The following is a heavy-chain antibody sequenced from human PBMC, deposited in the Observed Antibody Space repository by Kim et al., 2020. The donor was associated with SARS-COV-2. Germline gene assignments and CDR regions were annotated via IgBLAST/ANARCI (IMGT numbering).Heavy chain of an antibody. Sequence: GGSLRLSCAASGFTFSTYWMHWVRQAPGKGLVWVSRIKSDGSRTSYADSVKGRFTISRDNAKNTLYLQMNSLRAEDTAVYYCARDQDCSGAGCYVPGMDVWGQGTTVTVSS. CDR1: GFTFSTYW. V-gene: IGHV3-74*01. CDR2: IKSDGSRT. CDR3: ARDQDCSGAGCYVPGMDV. J-gene: IGHJ6*02. D-gene: IGHD2-15*01.